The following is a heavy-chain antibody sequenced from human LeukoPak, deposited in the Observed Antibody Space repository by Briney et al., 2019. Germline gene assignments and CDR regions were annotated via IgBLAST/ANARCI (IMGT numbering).Heavy chain of an antibody. J-gene: IGHJ5*02. V-gene: IGHV4-61*02. CDR3: ARVQEVGVDP. Sequence: SETLSLTCTVSGGSVSSGSYYWSWIRQPAGKGLEWIGRIYTSGSTNYNPSLKSRVTISVDTSKNQFSLKLSSVTAADTAVYYRARVQEVGVDPWGQGTLVTVSS. CDR2: IYTSGST. CDR1: GGSVSSGSYY. D-gene: IGHD3-16*01.